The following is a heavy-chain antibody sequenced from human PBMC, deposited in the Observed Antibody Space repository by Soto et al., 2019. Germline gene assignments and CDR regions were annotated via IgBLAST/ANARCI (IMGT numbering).Heavy chain of an antibody. Sequence: QVQLQQSGPGLVKPSQTLSLTCAISGDSVSSNSAAWNWIRQSPSRGLEWLGRTYYRSKWYNDYAVSXXSXIXXNPDTSQHHFSLQLNSVTPEDTAVYYCARGGLLDYWGQGTLVTVSS. CDR1: GDSVSSNSAA. V-gene: IGHV6-1*01. J-gene: IGHJ4*02. CDR3: ARGGLLDY. CDR2: TYYRSKWYN.